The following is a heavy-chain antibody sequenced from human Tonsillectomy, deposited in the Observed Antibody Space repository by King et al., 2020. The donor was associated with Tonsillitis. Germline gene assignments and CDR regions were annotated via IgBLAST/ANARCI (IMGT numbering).Heavy chain of an antibody. CDR2: IKSKTDGGTT. Sequence: VQLVESGGGLVKPGGSLRLSCAASGFTFSNAWMNWVRQAPGKGLEWVGRIKSKTDGGTTDYAAPVKGRFTISRDDSKNTLYLQMNSLKTEDTAVYYCTTDRDPYYDILTGYWVDAFDIWGQGTMVTVSS. J-gene: IGHJ3*02. D-gene: IGHD3-9*01. CDR1: GFTFSNAW. CDR3: TTDRDPYYDILTGYWVDAFDI. V-gene: IGHV3-15*07.